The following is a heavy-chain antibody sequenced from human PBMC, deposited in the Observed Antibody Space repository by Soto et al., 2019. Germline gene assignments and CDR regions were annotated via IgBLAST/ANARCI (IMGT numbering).Heavy chain of an antibody. D-gene: IGHD3-10*01. CDR2: IIPMFGTA. Sequence: QVQLVQSGAEVKKPGSSVKVSCKVSGGPFSDYAVSWVRQAPGQGLVSMGGIIPMFGTANYAQKFQGRVTITADESTTTAYVELSSLRSEDTAVYYCARDLDYYGSGNYYNRIDYWGQGTLVTVSS. V-gene: IGHV1-69*01. CDR1: GGPFSDYA. CDR3: ARDLDYYGSGNYYNRIDY. J-gene: IGHJ4*02.